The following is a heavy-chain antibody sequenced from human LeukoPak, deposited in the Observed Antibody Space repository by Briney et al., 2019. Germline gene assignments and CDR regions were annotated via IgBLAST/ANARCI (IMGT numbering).Heavy chain of an antibody. CDR1: GFTFSGSA. D-gene: IGHD1-26*01. J-gene: IGHJ4*02. Sequence: GGSLRLSCAASGFTFSGSAMHWVRQAPGKGLEWVAYIKQDGSEKYYVDSVKGRFTISRDNAKNSLYLQMNSLGAEDTAVYYCASGRPFDYWGQGTLVTVSS. CDR3: ASGRPFDY. CDR2: IKQDGSEK. V-gene: IGHV3-7*01.